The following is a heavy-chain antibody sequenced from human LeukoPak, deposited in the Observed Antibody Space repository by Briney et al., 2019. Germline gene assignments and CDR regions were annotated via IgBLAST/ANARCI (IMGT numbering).Heavy chain of an antibody. CDR2: IHYDGREQ. D-gene: IGHD2-8*02. CDR1: GFIFSNHG. J-gene: IGHJ4*02. Sequence: PGGSLRLSCAASGFIFSNHGMHWVRQAPGKGLEWVSFIHYDGREQYYADSVRGRFTISRDNSKSTLSLQMNSLRAEDTAIYYCATYRQVLLPFESWGQGTLVTVSS. V-gene: IGHV3-30*02. CDR3: ATYRQVLLPFES.